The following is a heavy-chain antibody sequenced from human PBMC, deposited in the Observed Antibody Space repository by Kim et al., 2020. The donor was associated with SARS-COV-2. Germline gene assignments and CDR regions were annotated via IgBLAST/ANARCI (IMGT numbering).Heavy chain of an antibody. CDR2: ISFDGRNK. CDR1: GLSFDSSA. Sequence: RSLCSACAASGLSFDSSAMNWVRQAPGKGLEWVAVISFDGRNKAYADSVKGRFTISRDNSKSTLHLQMNSLRVEDTAVYYCARGNYYESVSLSDYYNGMDVWGQGTKVTV. D-gene: IGHD3-10*01. J-gene: IGHJ6*02. CDR3: ARGNYYESVSLSDYYNGMDV. V-gene: IGHV3-30-3*01.